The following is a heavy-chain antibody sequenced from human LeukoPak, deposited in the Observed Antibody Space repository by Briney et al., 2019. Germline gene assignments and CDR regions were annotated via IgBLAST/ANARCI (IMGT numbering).Heavy chain of an antibody. J-gene: IGHJ4*02. V-gene: IGHV1-18*01. CDR2: ISGYNGNT. CDR1: GYTFTSYG. Sequence: ASVKVSCKASGYTFTSYGISWVRQAPGQGLEWMGWISGYNGNTNYAQKLQGRVTMPTDTSTSTAYMEERSPRSDDTAVYYCARALISSPDYWGQGSLVTVSS. D-gene: IGHD3-10*01. CDR3: ARALISSPDY.